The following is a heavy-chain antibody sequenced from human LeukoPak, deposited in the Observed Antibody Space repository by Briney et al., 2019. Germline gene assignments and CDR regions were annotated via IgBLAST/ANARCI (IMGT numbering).Heavy chain of an antibody. D-gene: IGHD3-10*01. J-gene: IGHJ5*02. CDR2: IHPGDSDT. CDR3: ARGVVRGTGWFDP. V-gene: IGHV5-51*01. Sequence: GESLKISCKDSQYTFTSTWIAWVRQMPGKGLEWMGIIHPGDSDTRYSPSFEGHVTISADKSTGTAYLQWSSLRASDTAMYYCARGVVRGTGWFDPWGQGTLVTVSS. CDR1: QYTFTSTW.